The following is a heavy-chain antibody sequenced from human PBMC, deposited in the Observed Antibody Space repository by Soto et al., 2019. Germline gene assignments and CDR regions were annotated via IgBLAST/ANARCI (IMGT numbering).Heavy chain of an antibody. CDR3: ARDLYCSR. J-gene: IGHJ4*02. D-gene: IGHD2-15*01. CDR2: IYSTGRT. Sequence: EVQLVGSGGGLVQPGGSLRLSCAASGFTVSSVSMFWVRQAPGKGLEWVSDIYSTGRTYYADSVKGRFNISRDDHRNTVYLQMNIVRGDDTAVYYCARDLYCSRWGQGTLVTVSS. V-gene: IGHV3-66*01. CDR1: GFTVSSVS.